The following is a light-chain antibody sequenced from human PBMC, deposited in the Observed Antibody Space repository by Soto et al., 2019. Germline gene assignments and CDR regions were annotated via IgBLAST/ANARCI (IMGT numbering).Light chain of an antibody. CDR2: EVS. CDR3: CSYASGATWV. J-gene: IGLJ3*02. CDR1: SNDVGIYNL. V-gene: IGLV2-23*02. Sequence: QSALTQPASVSGSPGQSITISCTGTSNDVGIYNLVSWYQQHPGKAPKLIIYEVSKRPSGVSNRFSAAKSGNTTSRTISGLLGEEDNTYYCCSYASGATWVFGGGTKLTVL.